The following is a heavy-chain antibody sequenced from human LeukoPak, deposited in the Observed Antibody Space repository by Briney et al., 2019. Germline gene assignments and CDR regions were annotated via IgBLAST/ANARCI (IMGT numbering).Heavy chain of an antibody. CDR1: GGTFSSYA. CDR3: ARDSTVTTWGYGMDV. CDR2: IIPIFGTA. V-gene: IGHV1-69*13. J-gene: IGHJ6*02. D-gene: IGHD4-11*01. Sequence: ASVKVSCKASGGTFSSYAISWVRQAPGQGLVWMGGIIPIFGTANYAQKFQGRVTITADESTSTAYMELSSLRSEDTAVYYCARDSTVTTWGYGMDVWGQGTTVTVSS.